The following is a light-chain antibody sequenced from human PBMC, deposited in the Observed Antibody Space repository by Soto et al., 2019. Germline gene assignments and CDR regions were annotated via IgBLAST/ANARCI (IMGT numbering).Light chain of an antibody. CDR3: QQYNSYRA. J-gene: IGKJ1*01. Sequence: DIQMTQSPSTLSASVGDRATITCRASQSIDSWLAWHQQKPGKAPKLLISKASSLESGVPSRFSGSGSGTEFTLTISSLQPDDFATYYCQQYNSYRAFGQGTKVDIK. CDR1: QSIDSW. V-gene: IGKV1-5*03. CDR2: KAS.